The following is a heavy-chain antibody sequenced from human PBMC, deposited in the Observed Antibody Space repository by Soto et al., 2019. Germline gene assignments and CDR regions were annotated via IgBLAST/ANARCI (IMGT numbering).Heavy chain of an antibody. CDR1: GGSVSSGSYY. D-gene: IGHD3-22*01. Sequence: QVQLQESGPGLVKPSETLSLTCTVSGGSVSSGSYYWSWIRQPPGKGLEWIGYIYYSGSTNYNPSLNSRVTTSVDTSMNQLSLKLRSVTAADTAVYYCAREMYYYDSSGYYYRWFDPWGQGTLVTVSS. CDR3: AREMYYYDSSGYYYRWFDP. J-gene: IGHJ5*02. V-gene: IGHV4-61*01. CDR2: IYYSGST.